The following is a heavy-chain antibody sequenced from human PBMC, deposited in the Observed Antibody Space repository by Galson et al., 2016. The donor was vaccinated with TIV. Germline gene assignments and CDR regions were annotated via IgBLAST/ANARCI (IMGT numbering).Heavy chain of an antibody. V-gene: IGHV3-53*01. CDR1: GISFTSNY. CDR2: IYSSGGT. Sequence: SLRLSCAASGISFTSNYVNWVRQTPGKGLEWVSLIYSSGGTHYADSAKGRFTISRDDSKNPVYLQMNSLRAEDTAVYYWARVLSTSYYYAMDVWGQGATVTVSS. CDR3: ARVLSTSYYYAMDV. J-gene: IGHJ6*02.